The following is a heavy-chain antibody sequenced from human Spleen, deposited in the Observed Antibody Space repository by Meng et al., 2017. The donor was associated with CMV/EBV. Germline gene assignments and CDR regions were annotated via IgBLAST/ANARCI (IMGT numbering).Heavy chain of an antibody. CDR1: GFTFSSYA. J-gene: IGHJ3*01. CDR2: ISGSGGST. V-gene: IGHV3-23*01. D-gene: IGHD3-22*01. Sequence: GGSLRLSCAASGFTFSSYAMSWVRQAPGKGLEWVLGISGSGGSTYYADSVKGRFTISRDNSKNTLYLQMNSLRAEDTAVYYCAKIKYYYDSSGFEAWGQGTMVTVSS. CDR3: AKIKYYYDSSGFEA.